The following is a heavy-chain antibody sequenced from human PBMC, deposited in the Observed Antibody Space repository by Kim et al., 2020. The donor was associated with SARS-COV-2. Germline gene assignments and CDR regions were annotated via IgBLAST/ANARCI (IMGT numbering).Heavy chain of an antibody. CDR1: GFTFSSYE. V-gene: IGHV3-48*03. Sequence: GGSLRLSCAASGFTFSSYEMNWVRQAPGKGLEWVSYISSSGSTIYYADSVKGRFTISRDNAKNSLYLQMNSLRAEDTAVYYCARDFTFIADFYYYYYGMDVWGQGTTVTVSS. CDR2: ISSSGSTI. D-gene: IGHD2-15*01. CDR3: ARDFTFIADFYYYYYGMDV. J-gene: IGHJ6*02.